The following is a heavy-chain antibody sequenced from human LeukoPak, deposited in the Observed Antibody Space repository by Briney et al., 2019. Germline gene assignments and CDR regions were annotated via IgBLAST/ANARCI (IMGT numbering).Heavy chain of an antibody. CDR3: ARGYGSGSYYIDAFDI. Sequence: PSETLSLTCAVSGGSISSGGYSWSWIRQPPGKGLEWIGYIYHSGSTYYNPSLKSRVTISVDRSKNQFSLKLSSVTAADTAVYYCARGYGSGSYYIDAFDIWGQGTMVTVSS. J-gene: IGHJ3*02. D-gene: IGHD3-10*01. V-gene: IGHV4-30-2*01. CDR1: GGSISSGGYS. CDR2: IYHSGST.